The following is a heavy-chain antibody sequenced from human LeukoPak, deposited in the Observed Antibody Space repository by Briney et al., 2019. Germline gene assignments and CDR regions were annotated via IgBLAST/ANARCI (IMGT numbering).Heavy chain of an antibody. J-gene: IGHJ6*02. CDR2: VIPIFGTA. V-gene: IGHV1-69*13. CDR3: AREVDSGSYRGRVSYYGMDV. D-gene: IGHD1-26*01. Sequence: SVKVSCKASGGTFSSYAISWVRQAPGQGLEWMGGVIPIFGTANYAQKFQGRVTITADESTSTAYMELSSLRSEDTAVYYCAREVDSGSYRGRVSYYGMDVWGQGTTVTVSS. CDR1: GGTFSSYA.